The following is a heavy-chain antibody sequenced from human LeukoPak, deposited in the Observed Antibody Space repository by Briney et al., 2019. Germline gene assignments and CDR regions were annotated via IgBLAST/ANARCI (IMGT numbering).Heavy chain of an antibody. Sequence: GGSLRLSCAASGFTFDDYGMSWVRQAPGKGLEWVSGINWNGGSTGYADSVKGRFTISRDNAKNSLYLQMNSLRAEDTALYYCARNSGGSGSYYKAGAFDLWGQGTMVTVSS. CDR2: INWNGGST. CDR3: ARNSGGSGSYYKAGAFDL. D-gene: IGHD3-10*01. CDR1: GFTFDDYG. J-gene: IGHJ3*01. V-gene: IGHV3-20*04.